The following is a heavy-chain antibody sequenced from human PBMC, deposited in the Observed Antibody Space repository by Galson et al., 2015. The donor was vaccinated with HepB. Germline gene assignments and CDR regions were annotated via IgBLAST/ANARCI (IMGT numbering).Heavy chain of an antibody. CDR2: ISGSSTSR. V-gene: IGHV3-11*05. CDR3: ARARRYSSSRLYYFDY. D-gene: IGHD6-13*01. CDR1: GFTFNDYY. Sequence: SGFTFNDYYMSWIRQAPGKGPEWVSYISGSSTSRNYADSVRGRFTISRDNAKNSLYLQMNSLRAEDTAVYYCARARRYSSSRLYYFDYWGQGTLVTVSS. J-gene: IGHJ4*02.